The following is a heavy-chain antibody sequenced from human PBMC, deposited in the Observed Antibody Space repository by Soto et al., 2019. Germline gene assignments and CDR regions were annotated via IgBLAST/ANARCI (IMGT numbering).Heavy chain of an antibody. J-gene: IGHJ4*02. D-gene: IGHD3-10*01. CDR3: AKGILSRGYFDS. CDR2: IGGSGANT. V-gene: IGHV3-23*01. Sequence: GGSLRLSCAASGFTFSSYTMTWVRQAPGKGLEWVSAIGGSGANTYYADSVKGRFTISRDNSKNTLYLQIDSLRADDTAQYFCAKGILSRGYFDSWGQGALVTVSS. CDR1: GFTFSSYT.